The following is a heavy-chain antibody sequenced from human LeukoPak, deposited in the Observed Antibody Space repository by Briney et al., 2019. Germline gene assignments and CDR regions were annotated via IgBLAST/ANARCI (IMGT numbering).Heavy chain of an antibody. CDR2: ISSSGSTI. J-gene: IGHJ4*02. CDR1: GFTFSSYE. CDR3: ARGVYYYIF. D-gene: IGHD3-10*01. V-gene: IGHV3-48*03. Sequence: PGGSLRLSCTGSGFTFSSYEMNWVRQAPGRGLEWVSYISSSGSTIYYADSVKGRFTISRDNARNSLYLQMNSLRAEDTAVYYCARGVYYYIFWGQGTLVTVSS.